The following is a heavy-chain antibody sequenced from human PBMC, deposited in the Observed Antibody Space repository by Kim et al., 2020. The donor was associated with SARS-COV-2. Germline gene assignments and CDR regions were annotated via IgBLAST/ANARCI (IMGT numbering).Heavy chain of an antibody. CDR1: GGTFSSYA. CDR3: ARSTMGLTYYYYGMDV. Sequence: SVKVSCKASGGTFSSYAISWVRQAPGQGLEWMGRIIPILGIANYEQKFQGRVTITADKSTSTAYMELSSLRSEDTAVYYCARSTMGLTYYYYGMDVWGQGTTVTVSS. V-gene: IGHV1-69*04. D-gene: IGHD3-10*01. CDR2: IIPILGIA. J-gene: IGHJ6*02.